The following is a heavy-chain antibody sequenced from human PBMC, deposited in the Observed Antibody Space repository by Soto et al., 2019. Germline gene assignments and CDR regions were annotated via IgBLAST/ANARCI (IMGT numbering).Heavy chain of an antibody. CDR3: AVYSSSGYNWFDP. CDR1: GYTFTSYG. Sequence: ASVKVSCKASGYTFTSYGISWVRQAPGQGLEWMGWISAYNGNTNYAQELQGRVTVTTDTSTSTAYMELRSLRSDDTAVYYCAVYSSSGYNWFDPWGQGTLVTVSS. V-gene: IGHV1-18*01. CDR2: ISAYNGNT. D-gene: IGHD6-13*01. J-gene: IGHJ5*02.